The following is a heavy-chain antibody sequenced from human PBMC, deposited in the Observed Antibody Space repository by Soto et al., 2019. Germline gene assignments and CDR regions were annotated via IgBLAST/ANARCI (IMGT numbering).Heavy chain of an antibody. CDR1: GYSFTSYW. CDR2: IDPSDSYT. D-gene: IGHD6-6*01. Sequence: GESLKISCKCSGYSFTSYWISWVRQMPGKGLEWMGRIDPSDSYTNYSPSFQGHVTISADKSISTAHLQWSSLKASDTAMYYCAREGNLEYSSSSSGYYYYYYGMDVWGQGTTVTVSS. CDR3: AREGNLEYSSSSSGYYYYYYGMDV. J-gene: IGHJ6*02. V-gene: IGHV5-10-1*01.